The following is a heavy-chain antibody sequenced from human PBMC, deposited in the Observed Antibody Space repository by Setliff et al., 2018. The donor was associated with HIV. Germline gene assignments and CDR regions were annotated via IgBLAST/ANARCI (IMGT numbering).Heavy chain of an antibody. CDR2: ISAYNDKT. CDR1: GYSFNTYG. V-gene: IGHV1-18*01. CDR3: ARDWNYFASGSNPFDI. D-gene: IGHD3-10*01. J-gene: IGHJ3*02. Sequence: ASVKVSCKTSGYSFNTYGIGWMRQAPGQGLEWMGWISAYNDKTNLAQRFQGRLTVTTDSSTSTAYMGLRSLRSDDSAVYFCARDWNYFASGSNPFDIWGQGTMVTVSS.